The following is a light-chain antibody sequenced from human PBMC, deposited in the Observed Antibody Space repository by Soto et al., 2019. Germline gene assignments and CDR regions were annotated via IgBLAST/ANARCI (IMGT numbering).Light chain of an antibody. J-gene: IGKJ5*01. V-gene: IGKV3D-15*02. CDR3: QQYGSSPLIS. CDR2: GAS. CDR1: QTIRNK. Sequence: IVMRQSPATLSVSPGDRATLSCRASQTIRNKLAWYQQRPGQAPTLLIYGASTRATGVPARFSGSGSGRDFTLTISGLEPEDFAVYYCQQYGSSPLISFGQGTRLEIK.